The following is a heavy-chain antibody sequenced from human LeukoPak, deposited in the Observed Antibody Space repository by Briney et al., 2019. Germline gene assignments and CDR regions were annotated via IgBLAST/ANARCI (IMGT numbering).Heavy chain of an antibody. CDR1: GGSISSGGYY. CDR2: IYHSGST. D-gene: IGHD6-6*01. Sequence: PSETLSLTCTASGGSISSGGYYWSWIRQPPGKGLEWIGYIYHSGSTYYNPSLKSRVTISVDRSKNQFSLKLSSVTAADTAVYYCARVTAARPHFDYWGQGTLVTVSS. CDR3: ARVTAARPHFDY. J-gene: IGHJ4*02. V-gene: IGHV4-30-2*01.